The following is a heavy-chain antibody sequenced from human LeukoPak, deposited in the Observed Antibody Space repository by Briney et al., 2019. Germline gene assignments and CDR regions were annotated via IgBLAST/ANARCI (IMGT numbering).Heavy chain of an antibody. D-gene: IGHD3-9*01. CDR1: GFTFSDYY. V-gene: IGHV3-23*01. CDR2: ISGSGGST. Sequence: GGSLRLSCAASGFTFSDYYMSWLRQAPGKGLEWVSAISGSGGSTYYADSVKGRFTISRDNSENTLYLQMNSLRAEDTAVYYCAKSGESDILDAFDIWGQGTMVTVSS. J-gene: IGHJ3*02. CDR3: AKSGESDILDAFDI.